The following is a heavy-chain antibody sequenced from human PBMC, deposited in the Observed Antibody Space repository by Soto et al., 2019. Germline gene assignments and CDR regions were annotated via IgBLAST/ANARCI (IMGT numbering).Heavy chain of an antibody. D-gene: IGHD4-17*01. CDR3: AREPSMYCDYWGTCGY. CDR1: GFTFSSYV. J-gene: IGHJ4*02. CDR2: IWYDGSNK. V-gene: IGHV3-33*01. Sequence: QVQLVESGGGVVQPGRSLRLSCAASGFTFSSYVMHWVRQAPGKGLEWVAVIWYDGSNKYYADSVKGRFTISRDNSKNTLYLQMNSLRVEDQAVYYCAREPSMYCDYWGTCGYCGQGTLVTVAS.